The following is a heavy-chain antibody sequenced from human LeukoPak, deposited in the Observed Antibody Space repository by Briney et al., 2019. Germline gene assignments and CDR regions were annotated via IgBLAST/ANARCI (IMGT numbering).Heavy chain of an antibody. CDR3: ARGPHCSSSTWYSSTCSYWYFDL. J-gene: IGHJ2*01. Sequence: ASVKVSCKASGYTLTNHGISWVRQAPGQGLEWMGWTRTYNGNTEYAQSLQGRVTMTTDTSTSTAYMELRSLRSDDTAVYYCARGPHCSSSTWYSSTCSYWYFDLWGRGTLVTVSS. V-gene: IGHV1-18*01. CDR2: TRTYNGNT. CDR1: GYTLTNHG. D-gene: IGHD6-13*01.